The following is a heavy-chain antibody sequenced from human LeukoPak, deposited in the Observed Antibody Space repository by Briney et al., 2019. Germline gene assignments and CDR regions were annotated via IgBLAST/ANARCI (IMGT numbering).Heavy chain of an antibody. CDR1: GFTFTDYG. Sequence: GGSLRLSCEASGFTFTDYGMHWVRQAPGKGPECVAVVTFDGRKTYYAGFAEGRFTISRDDSNNMVYLQMNSLRTEDTAVYHCVKRGGGDHGLDVWGQGTTVVVS. CDR3: VKRGGGDHGLDV. D-gene: IGHD2-21*02. J-gene: IGHJ6*02. CDR2: VTFDGRKT. V-gene: IGHV3-30*18.